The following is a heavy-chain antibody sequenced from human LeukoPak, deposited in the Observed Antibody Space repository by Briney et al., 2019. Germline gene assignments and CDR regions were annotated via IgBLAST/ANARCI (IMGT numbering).Heavy chain of an antibody. V-gene: IGHV3-64D*06. Sequence: PGGSLRLSCSASGFTFSRYAMHWVRQAPGKGLEYVSAISSNGGSTYYADSVKGRFTISRDNSKNTLYLQMSSLRAEDTAVYYCAREDSSGYYSNYYGMDVWGQGTTVTVS. CDR3: AREDSSGYYSNYYGMDV. CDR2: ISSNGGST. CDR1: GFTFSRYA. D-gene: IGHD3-22*01. J-gene: IGHJ6*02.